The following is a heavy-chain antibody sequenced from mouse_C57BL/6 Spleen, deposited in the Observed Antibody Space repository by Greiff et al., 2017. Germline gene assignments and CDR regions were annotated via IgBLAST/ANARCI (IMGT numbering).Heavy chain of an antibody. J-gene: IGHJ3*01. CDR2: ILPGSGST. CDR3: ARTEKFITTVEGFAY. CDR1: GYTFTGYW. Sequence: QVQLQQSGAELMKPGASVKLSCKATGYTFTGYWIEWVKQRPGHGLEWLGEILPGSGSTNYNEKFKGKATFTADTSSNTAYMQLSSLTTEDSAIYYGARTEKFITTVEGFAYWGQGTLVTVSA. V-gene: IGHV1-9*01. D-gene: IGHD1-1*01.